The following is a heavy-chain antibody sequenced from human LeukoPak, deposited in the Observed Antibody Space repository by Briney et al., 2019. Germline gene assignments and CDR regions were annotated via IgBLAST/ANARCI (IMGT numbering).Heavy chain of an antibody. CDR2: ISACSGNT. Sequence: ASVKVSCKASGYTFSSYGIAWVRQAPGQGLEWMGWISACSGNTNYAQHLQGRVTMTTDTSTFTAYMELRSLRSDDTAVYYCARDTVTTPVNWFDPWGQGTLVTVSS. J-gene: IGHJ5*02. CDR1: GYTFSSYG. D-gene: IGHD4-17*01. V-gene: IGHV1-18*01. CDR3: ARDTVTTPVNWFDP.